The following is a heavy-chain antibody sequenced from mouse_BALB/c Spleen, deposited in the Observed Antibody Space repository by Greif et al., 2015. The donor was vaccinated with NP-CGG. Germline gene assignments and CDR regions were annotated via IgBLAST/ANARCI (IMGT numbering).Heavy chain of an antibody. CDR3: ARRGNGSSYDYAMDY. CDR1: GFTFSSFG. J-gene: IGHJ4*01. D-gene: IGHD1-1*01. CDR2: ISSGSSTI. V-gene: IGHV5-17*02. Sequence: EVQVVESGGGLVQPGGSRKLSCAASGFTFSSFGMHWVRQAPEKGLEWVAYISSGSSTIYYADTVKGRFTISRDNPKNTLFLQMTSLRSEDTAMYYCARRGNGSSYDYAMDYWGQGTSVTVSS.